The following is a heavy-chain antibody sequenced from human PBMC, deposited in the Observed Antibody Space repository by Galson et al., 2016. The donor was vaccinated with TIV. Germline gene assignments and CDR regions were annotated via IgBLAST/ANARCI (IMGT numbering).Heavy chain of an antibody. CDR2: INPDGSST. CDR3: VREVWGRRYWYFDL. Sequence: SLRLSCAASGFAFSNYWMHWVRQVPGRGLLWVSRINPDGSSTNYADSVKGRFTISRDNAKKTLFLQMNSLRAEDTAVYYCVREVWGRRYWYFDLWGRGTLVTVSS. D-gene: IGHD7-27*01. J-gene: IGHJ2*01. CDR1: GFAFSNYW. V-gene: IGHV3-74*01.